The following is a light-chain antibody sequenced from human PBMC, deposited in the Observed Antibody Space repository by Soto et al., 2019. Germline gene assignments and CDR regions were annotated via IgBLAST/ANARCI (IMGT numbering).Light chain of an antibody. CDR1: QGISNY. CDR2: AAS. V-gene: IGKV1-27*01. Sequence: DIQMTQSPSSLSASVGDRVTITCRASQGISNYLAWYQQKPGKVPKLLIYAASTLQSGVPSRFSGSGSGTDFTLTISSLQPEEVATYYSQKYNSAPRTFAQRTKLEIK. CDR3: QKYNSAPRT. J-gene: IGKJ1*01.